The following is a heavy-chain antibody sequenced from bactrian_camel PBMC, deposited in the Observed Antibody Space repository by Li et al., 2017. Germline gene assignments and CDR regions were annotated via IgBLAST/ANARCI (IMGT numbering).Heavy chain of an antibody. Sequence: VQLVESGGGSVQAGGSLRLSCTHFGYSSSRHCMSWVRQAPGKGLEWISAINNGGDSTYYTDSVKGRFTISRDNAKDTLYLQMSSLKTEDTAVYYCATGRPLGVRDYNYWGQGTQVTVS. CDR3: ATGRPLGVRDYNY. D-gene: IGHD5*01. J-gene: IGHJ4*01. CDR1: GYSSSRHC. V-gene: IGHV3S40*01. CDR2: INNGGDST.